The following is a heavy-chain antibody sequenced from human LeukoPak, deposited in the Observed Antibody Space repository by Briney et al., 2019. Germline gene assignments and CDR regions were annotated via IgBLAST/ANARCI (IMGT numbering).Heavy chain of an antibody. CDR3: ARVSSGDTTVDY. D-gene: IGHD1-26*01. V-gene: IGHV4-39*01. Sequence: SETLSLTCTVSGGSISSSSYYWGWIRQPPGKGLEWIGSIYYSGSTYYNPSLKSRVTISVDTSKNQFSPKLSSVTAADTAVYYCARVSSGDTTVDYWGQGTLVTVSS. CDR2: IYYSGST. CDR1: GGSISSSSYY. J-gene: IGHJ4*02.